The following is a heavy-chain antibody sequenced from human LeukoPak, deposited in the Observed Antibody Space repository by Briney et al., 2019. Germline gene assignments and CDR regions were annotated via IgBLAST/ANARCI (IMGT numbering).Heavy chain of an antibody. CDR1: GFTFGDYG. J-gene: IGHJ4*02. CDR2: ISDTGNT. CDR3: ARAPVTTCRGAFCYPFDY. D-gene: IGHD2-15*01. V-gene: IGHV3-23*01. Sequence: GGSLRLSCTASGFTFGDYGMSWVRQAPGKGLEWVSAISDTGNTYHADSVQGRFTISRDSSKNTLFLQMNRLRPEDAAVYYCARAPVTTCRGAFCYPFDYWGLGTLVTVSS.